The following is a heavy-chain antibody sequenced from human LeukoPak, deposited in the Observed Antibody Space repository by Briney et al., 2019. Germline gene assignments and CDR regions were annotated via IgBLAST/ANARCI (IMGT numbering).Heavy chain of an antibody. V-gene: IGHV4-59*12. Sequence: SETLSLTCTVSGGSISRYYWSWIRQPPGKGLEWIGYIYYSGSTNYNPSLKSRVTISVDKSKNQFSLKLSSVTAADTAVYYCASYDYYDSSGYYYGVLGYWGQGTLVTVSS. D-gene: IGHD3-22*01. CDR1: GGSISRYY. CDR2: IYYSGST. CDR3: ASYDYYDSSGYYYGVLGY. J-gene: IGHJ4*02.